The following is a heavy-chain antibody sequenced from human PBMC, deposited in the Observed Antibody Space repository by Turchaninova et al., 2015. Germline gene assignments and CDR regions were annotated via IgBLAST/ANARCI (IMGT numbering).Heavy chain of an antibody. Sequence: HLQQWGSGLLQSSQTLSLTCAVSCGSFTGYSWTWIRQPPGQGLAWISQINDDGSNNYNPSLKGIVNISEDTSKKQFSLNLKSGTAADTAGYYCARVDYGDSNFDYWGQGTLVTVPS. CDR2: INDDGSN. V-gene: IGHV4-34*01. D-gene: IGHD4-17*01. CDR1: CGSFTGYS. J-gene: IGHJ4*02. CDR3: ARVDYGDSNFDY.